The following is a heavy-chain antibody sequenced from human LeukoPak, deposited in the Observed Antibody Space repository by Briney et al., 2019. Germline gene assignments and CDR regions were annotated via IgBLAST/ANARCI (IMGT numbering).Heavy chain of an antibody. J-gene: IGHJ4*02. V-gene: IGHV4-31*03. CDR1: GGSISSSSYY. Sequence: SETLSLTCTVSGGSISSSSYYWSWIRQHPGKGLEWIGYIYYSGSTYYNPSLKSRVTISVDTSKNQFSLKLSSVTAADTAVYYCAREYYDYVWGSYRRHFDYWGQGTLVTVSS. CDR2: IYYSGST. D-gene: IGHD3-16*02. CDR3: AREYYDYVWGSYRRHFDY.